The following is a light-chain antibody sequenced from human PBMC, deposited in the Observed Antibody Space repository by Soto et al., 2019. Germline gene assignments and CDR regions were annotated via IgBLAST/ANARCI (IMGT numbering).Light chain of an antibody. J-gene: IGKJ5*01. CDR1: QSVSRN. V-gene: IGKV3-15*01. Sequence: EIVMTQSPATLSVSPGERATLSCRASQSVSRNLAWYQQRPGQAPGLLISGASTRATGIAARFSGSGSGREFTLTISSLQSEDSALYYCQQYSNWPTFGQGTRWRL. CDR3: QQYSNWPT. CDR2: GAS.